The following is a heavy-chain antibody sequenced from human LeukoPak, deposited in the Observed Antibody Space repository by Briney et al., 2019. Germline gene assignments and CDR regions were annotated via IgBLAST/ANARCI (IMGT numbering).Heavy chain of an antibody. Sequence: PRGSLRLTCAVSGFTFSSYWMHWIRQAPGKGLVWVARINKDGRSASYADSVKGRFTISRDNRKNTLYLQMNSLRDEDTAVYYCARERTSGWDAFDFWGQGTLVTVSS. V-gene: IGHV3-74*01. J-gene: IGHJ4*02. CDR2: INKDGRSA. CDR1: GFTFSSYW. CDR3: ARERTSGWDAFDF. D-gene: IGHD6-19*01.